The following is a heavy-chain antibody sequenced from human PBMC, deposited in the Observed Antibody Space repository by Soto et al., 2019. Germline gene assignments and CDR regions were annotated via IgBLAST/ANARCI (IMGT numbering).Heavy chain of an antibody. V-gene: IGHV5-51*03. Sequence: EVYLAQSGAEVKKPGESLKISCKGSGYNYNRYWIGWVRQMPGKGLEWMGVIYPGDSDTRYSPSLQGKVTISADKSSSAAYLQWSSLQASDIATYYCARSMVNGTYEAFDIWGQGTMVTVSS. CDR3: ARSMVNGTYEAFDI. CDR2: IYPGDSDT. D-gene: IGHD2-8*01. CDR1: GYNYNRYW. J-gene: IGHJ3*02.